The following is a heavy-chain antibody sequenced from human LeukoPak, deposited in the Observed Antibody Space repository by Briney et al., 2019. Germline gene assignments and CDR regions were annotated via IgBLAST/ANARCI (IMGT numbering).Heavy chain of an antibody. CDR3: ARPLRYLDSELDY. J-gene: IGHJ4*02. CDR1: GLTFSSYA. V-gene: IGHV3-23*01. CDR2: ISGSGGNT. Sequence: GGSLRLSCAASGLTFSSYAMSWVRQAPGKGLEWVSAISGSGGNTYYADSVKGRFTISRDNSKNTLYLQMNSLRPEDTAVYYCARPLRYLDSELDYWGQGTLVSVSS. D-gene: IGHD3-9*01.